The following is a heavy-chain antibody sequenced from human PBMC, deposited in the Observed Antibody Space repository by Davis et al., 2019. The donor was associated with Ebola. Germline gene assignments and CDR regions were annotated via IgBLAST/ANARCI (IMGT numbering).Heavy chain of an antibody. CDR3: AKPQYTSGWYGDHYYGLHV. V-gene: IGHV3-53*01. CDR1: GFTVSSNH. D-gene: IGHD6-19*01. Sequence: GGSLRLSCAASGFTVSSNHMSWVRQAPGKGLEWVSVIYDQSTAYADSVKGRFTISRDNSKNTVYLQMNAVRAEDTAVYYCAKPQYTSGWYGDHYYGLHVWGQGTTVTVSS. CDR2: IYDQST. J-gene: IGHJ6*02.